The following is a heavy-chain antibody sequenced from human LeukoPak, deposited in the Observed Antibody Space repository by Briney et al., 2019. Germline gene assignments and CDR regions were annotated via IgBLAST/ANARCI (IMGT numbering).Heavy chain of an antibody. CDR3: ARGSGSFDY. Sequence: ASVKVSCKAPGYTFTSYGISWVRQATGQGLEWMGRVNPNSDNTGYAQKFQGRVTMTRNTSISIAYMELSSLRSEDTAVYYCARGSGSFDYWGQGTLVTVSS. CDR1: GYTFTSYG. D-gene: IGHD1-26*01. J-gene: IGHJ4*02. V-gene: IGHV1-8*02. CDR2: VNPNSDNT.